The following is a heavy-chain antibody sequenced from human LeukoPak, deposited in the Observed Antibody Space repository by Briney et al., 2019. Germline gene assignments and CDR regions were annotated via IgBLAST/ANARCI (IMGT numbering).Heavy chain of an antibody. CDR2: ISYDGSNK. V-gene: IGHV3-30*18. D-gene: IGHD3-22*01. Sequence: GGSLRLSCAATGFTFSSYGMHWVRQAPGKGLEWVAVISYDGSNKYYADSVKGRFTISRDNSKNTLYLQMNSLRAEDTAVYYCAKDDSSGYYNHAFDIWGQGTMVTVSS. CDR1: GFTFSSYG. CDR3: AKDDSSGYYNHAFDI. J-gene: IGHJ3*02.